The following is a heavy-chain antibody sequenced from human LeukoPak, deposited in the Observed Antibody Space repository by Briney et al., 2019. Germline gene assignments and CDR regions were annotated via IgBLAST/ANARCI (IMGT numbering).Heavy chain of an antibody. CDR1: GFTFSSYG. J-gene: IGHJ4*02. D-gene: IGHD3-9*01. CDR2: ISGSGGST. V-gene: IGHV3-23*01. CDR3: AKLWVLRYFELDY. Sequence: GGSLRLSCAASGFTFSSYGMSWVRQAPGKGLEWVSAISGSGGSTYYADSVKGRFTISRDNSKNTLYLQMNSLRAEDTAVYYCAKLWVLRYFELDYWGQGTLVTVSS.